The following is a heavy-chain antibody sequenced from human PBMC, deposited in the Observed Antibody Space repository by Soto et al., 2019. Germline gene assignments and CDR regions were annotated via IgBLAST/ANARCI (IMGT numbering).Heavy chain of an antibody. CDR1: GGSISSSSYY. J-gene: IGHJ4*02. Sequence: QLQLQESGPGLVKPSETLSLTCTVSGGSISSSSYYWGWIRQPPGKGLEWIGSIYYSGSTYYNPSLKSRVTISVDTSKNQFSLKLSSVTAADTAVYYCARRREDYDILTGSYPDPYFDYWGQGTLVTVSS. CDR3: ARRREDYDILTGSYPDPYFDY. V-gene: IGHV4-39*01. D-gene: IGHD3-9*01. CDR2: IYYSGST.